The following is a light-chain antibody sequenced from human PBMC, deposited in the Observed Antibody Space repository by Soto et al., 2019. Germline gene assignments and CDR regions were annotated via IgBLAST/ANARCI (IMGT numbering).Light chain of an antibody. CDR3: QQSYSTPTWT. CDR2: AAS. Sequence: DIQMTQSPSSLSAFVGDRVTISCRASQSINAFLTWYQQKPGKAPKVLIYAASSLQSGVPSRFSGSGSGTDFTLTISSLQPEDFATYYCQQSYSTPTWTFGQGTKVEIK. V-gene: IGKV1-39*01. CDR1: QSINAF. J-gene: IGKJ1*01.